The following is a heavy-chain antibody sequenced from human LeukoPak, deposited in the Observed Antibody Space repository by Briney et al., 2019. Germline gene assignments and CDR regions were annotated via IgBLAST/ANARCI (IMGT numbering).Heavy chain of an antibody. D-gene: IGHD6-19*01. Sequence: PGGSLRLSCAPSGFTFSSHGMHWVRQAPGKGLEWVALIWFDGSKKYYADSVKGRFTITRGNSKNTLYLQMNSLRADDTAVYYCAREVAGYCDNWGQGTLVTVS. CDR3: AREVAGYCDN. J-gene: IGHJ4*02. V-gene: IGHV3-33*01. CDR1: GFTFSSHG. CDR2: IWFDGSKK.